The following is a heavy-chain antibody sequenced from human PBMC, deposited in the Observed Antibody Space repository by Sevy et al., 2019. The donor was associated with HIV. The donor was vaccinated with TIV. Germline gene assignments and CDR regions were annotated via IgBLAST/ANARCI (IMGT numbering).Heavy chain of an antibody. CDR3: AKDPHYDFWSGYSGVFDY. D-gene: IGHD3-3*01. J-gene: IGHJ4*02. Sequence: GGSLRLSCAASGFTFSSYAMSWVRQAPGKGLEWVSAISGGGGSTYYADSVKGRFTISRDNSKNTLYLQMNSLIAEDTAVYYCAKDPHYDFWSGYSGVFDYWGQGTLVTVSS. CDR1: GFTFSSYA. V-gene: IGHV3-23*01. CDR2: ISGGGGST.